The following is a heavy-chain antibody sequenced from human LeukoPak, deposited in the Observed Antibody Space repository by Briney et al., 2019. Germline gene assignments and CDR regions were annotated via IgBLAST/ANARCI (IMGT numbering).Heavy chain of an antibody. Sequence: ASVKVSCKASGYTFTSYDINWVRQATGQGLEWMGWMNPNSGNTGYAQKFQGRVTMTRDTSISTAYMELSRLRSDDTAVYYCARVYYGSGSSFDPWGQGTLVTVSS. J-gene: IGHJ5*02. V-gene: IGHV1-8*02. D-gene: IGHD3-10*01. CDR2: MNPNSGNT. CDR1: GYTFTSYD. CDR3: ARVYYGSGSSFDP.